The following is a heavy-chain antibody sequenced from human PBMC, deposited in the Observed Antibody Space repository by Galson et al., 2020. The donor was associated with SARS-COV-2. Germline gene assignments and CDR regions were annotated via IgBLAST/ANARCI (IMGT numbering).Heavy chain of an antibody. CDR2: INPSGGST. Sequence: ASVKVSCKASGYTFSSYYIQWVRQAPGQGLEWMGIINPSGGSTNYAQKFQGRVTMTRDTSTSTVYMELSSLRSEDTAVYYCARDREYRYGPCDDWVQGTLVTVPS. D-gene: IGHD5-18*01. J-gene: IGHJ4*02. V-gene: IGHV1-46*01. CDR3: ARDREYRYGPCDD. CDR1: GYTFSSYY.